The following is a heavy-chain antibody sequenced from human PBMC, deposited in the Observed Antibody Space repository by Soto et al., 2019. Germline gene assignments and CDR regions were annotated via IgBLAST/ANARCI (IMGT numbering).Heavy chain of an antibody. V-gene: IGHV3-66*01. CDR1: GFTVSSNY. J-gene: IGHJ4*02. D-gene: IGHD2-15*01. CDR3: ARGLFEYCSGGSCPKPYYFDY. CDR2: IYSGGST. Sequence: GGSLRLSCAASGFTVSSNYMSWVRQAPGKGLEWVSVIYSGGSTYYADSVKGRFTISRDNSKNTLYLQMNSLRAEDTAVYYCARGLFEYCSGGSCPKPYYFDYWGQGTLVTVSS.